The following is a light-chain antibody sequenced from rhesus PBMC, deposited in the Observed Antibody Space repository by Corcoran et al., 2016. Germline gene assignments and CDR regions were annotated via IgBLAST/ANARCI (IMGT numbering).Light chain of an antibody. CDR1: QDIISW. Sequence: DIQMTQSPSSLSASVGDTVTITCRASQDIISWLAWYQQKPGKAPKLLIYKASNLHSGVPSRFSVSGSGTDFPLTISSLQSEDFATYYCQHYGSRPLYSCGQGTKVEI. CDR2: KAS. CDR3: QHYGSRPLYS. V-gene: IGKV1-22*01. J-gene: IGKJ2*01.